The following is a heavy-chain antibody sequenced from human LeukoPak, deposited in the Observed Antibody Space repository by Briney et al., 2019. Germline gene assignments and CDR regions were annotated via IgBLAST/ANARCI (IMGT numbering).Heavy chain of an antibody. CDR3: AGGYDFDY. CDR2: INSDGSTT. CDR1: GFTFSSFA. Sequence: PGGSLRLSCAASGFTFSSFALHWVRQAPGKGLVWVSRINSDGSTTTYADSVKGRFTISRDSAKNTLYLQMNSVTVEDTAVYYCAGGYDFDYWGQGTLVTVSS. V-gene: IGHV3-74*01. J-gene: IGHJ4*02. D-gene: IGHD5-12*01.